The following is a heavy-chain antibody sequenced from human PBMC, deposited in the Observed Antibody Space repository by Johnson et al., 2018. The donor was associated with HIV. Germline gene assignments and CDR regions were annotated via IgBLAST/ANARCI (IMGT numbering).Heavy chain of an antibody. CDR2: ISYDGSNK. J-gene: IGHJ3*02. CDR3: AKARLIAADDAFDI. D-gene: IGHD6-6*01. V-gene: IGHV3-30*18. Sequence: QVQLMESGGGLLKPGGSLRLSFAASGFTFTNAWMSWVRRASGKGLEWVAVISYDGSNKYYADSVKGRFTISRDNSKNTLYLQMNSLRAEDTAVYYCAKARLIAADDAFDIWGQGTMVTVSS. CDR1: GFTFTNAW.